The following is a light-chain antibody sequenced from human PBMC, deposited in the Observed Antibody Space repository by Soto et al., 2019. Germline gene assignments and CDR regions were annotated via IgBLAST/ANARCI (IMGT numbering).Light chain of an antibody. Sequence: QSVLTQPPSVSGAPGQRVTISCTGSSSNIGAGYDVHWYQQRPGTGPKLLIFGNINRPSGVPDRFSGSKSGTSASLPITGLQAEDVGDYYCLSYDSTLSDRYVFGTGTKVTVL. CDR3: LSYDSTLSDRYV. V-gene: IGLV1-40*01. CDR1: SSNIGAGYD. CDR2: GNI. J-gene: IGLJ1*01.